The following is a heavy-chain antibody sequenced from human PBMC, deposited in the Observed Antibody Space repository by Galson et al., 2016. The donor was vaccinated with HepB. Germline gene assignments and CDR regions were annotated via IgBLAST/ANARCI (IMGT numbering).Heavy chain of an antibody. CDR2: ISGSGGSA. Sequence: SLRLSCAASRFTFSSFDMSWVRQPPGKGLEWLSSISGSGGSAYYADYAKGRFTISRDNSKNTLFLQMNSLRAEDTAVYYCANLASLRGSSGWYDCFFEFWGQGTLVTVSS. V-gene: IGHV3-23*01. D-gene: IGHD6-13*01. J-gene: IGHJ4*02. CDR1: RFTFSSFD. CDR3: ANLASLRGSSGWYDCFFEF.